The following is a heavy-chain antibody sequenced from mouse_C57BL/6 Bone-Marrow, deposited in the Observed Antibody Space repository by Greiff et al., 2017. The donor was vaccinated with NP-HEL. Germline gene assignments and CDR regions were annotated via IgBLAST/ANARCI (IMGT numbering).Heavy chain of an antibody. V-gene: IGHV5-17*01. CDR1: GFTFSDYG. CDR2: ISSGSSTI. Sequence: EVKLVESGGGLVKPGGSLKLSCAASGFTFSDYGMHWVRQAPEKGLELVTYISSGSSTIYYADTVKGRFTISRDNAKNTLFLQMTSLRSEDTAMYYCARKDFDVWGTGTTVTVSS. J-gene: IGHJ1*03. CDR3: ARKDFDV.